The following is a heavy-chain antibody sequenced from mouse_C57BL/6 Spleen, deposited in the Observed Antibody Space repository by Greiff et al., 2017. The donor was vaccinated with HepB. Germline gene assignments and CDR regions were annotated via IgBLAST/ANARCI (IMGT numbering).Heavy chain of an antibody. D-gene: IGHD1-1*01. Sequence: EVHLVESGPGLVKPSQSLSLTCSVTGYSITSGYYWNWIRQFPGNKLEWMGYISYDGSNNYNPSLKNRISITRDTSKNQFFLKLNSVTTEDTATYYCAREPYYYGSSYGYFDVWGTGTTVTVSS. CDR3: AREPYYYGSSYGYFDV. CDR2: ISYDGSN. J-gene: IGHJ1*03. V-gene: IGHV3-6*01. CDR1: GYSITSGYY.